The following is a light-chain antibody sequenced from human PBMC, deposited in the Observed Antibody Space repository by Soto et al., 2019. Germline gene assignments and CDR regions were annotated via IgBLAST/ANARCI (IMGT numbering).Light chain of an antibody. V-gene: IGLV2-8*01. J-gene: IGLJ2*01. CDR1: SSDVGAYNY. CDR3: SSHAGTKVV. Sequence: QSALTQPPSASGSPGQSVTISCAGTSSDVGAYNYVSWYQQHPGKAPTLMIYEVTKRPSGVPDRFSVSKSGNTASLAVSGLQVEDEADDYCSSHAGTKVVFGGGTKLTVL. CDR2: EVT.